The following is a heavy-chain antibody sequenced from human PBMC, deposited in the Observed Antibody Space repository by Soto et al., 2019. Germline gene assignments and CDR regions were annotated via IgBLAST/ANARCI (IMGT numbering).Heavy chain of an antibody. J-gene: IGHJ5*02. D-gene: IGHD3-3*01. CDR1: GYTFTSYA. CDR3: VRDLGSVGRFSKPDNWFDP. Sequence: ASVKVSCKASGYTFTSYAMHWVCQAPGQRLEWMGWINADNGNTKYSQKFQGRVTITRDTSASTAYIELSRLRSEDTVVYYCVRDLGSVGRFSKPDNWFDPWGQGTLVTVSS. CDR2: INADNGNT. V-gene: IGHV1-3*01.